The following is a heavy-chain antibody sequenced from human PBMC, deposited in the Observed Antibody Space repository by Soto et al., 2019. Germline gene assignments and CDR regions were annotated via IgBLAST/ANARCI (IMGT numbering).Heavy chain of an antibody. CDR1: GFTFSSYG. V-gene: IGHV3-33*01. Sequence: QVQLVESGGGVVQPGRSLRLSCAASGFTFSSYGMHWVRQAPGKGLEWVAVIWYDGSNKYYADSVKGRFSISRDNSKNTLYLQMNSLRAEDTAVYYCARDRSNYYYGMDVWGQGTTVTVSS. CDR2: IWYDGSNK. CDR3: ARDRSNYYYGMDV. J-gene: IGHJ6*02.